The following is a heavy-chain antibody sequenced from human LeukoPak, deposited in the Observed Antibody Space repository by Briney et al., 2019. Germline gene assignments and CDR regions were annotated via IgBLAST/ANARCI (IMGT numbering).Heavy chain of an antibody. CDR2: ISTTSGNI. CDR1: GLTFSSYS. J-gene: IGHJ4*02. V-gene: IGHV3-21*01. Sequence: GGSLRLSCAASGLTFSSYSMNWVRQAPGKGLEWVAAISTTSGNIYYADSVKGRFTISRDNAKNSLYLQMSSLRVEDTALYYCAGRAPSHDFDDWGQGTLVTVSS. CDR3: AGRAPSHDFDD.